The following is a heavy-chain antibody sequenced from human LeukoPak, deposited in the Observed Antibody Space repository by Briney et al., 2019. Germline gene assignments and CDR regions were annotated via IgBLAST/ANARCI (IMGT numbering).Heavy chain of an antibody. J-gene: IGHJ4*02. D-gene: IGHD3-22*01. CDR3: ARGYSSGYYGVYFDY. CDR2: IYYSGST. V-gene: IGHV4-31*03. Sequence: SQTLSLTCTVSGGSISSGGYYWSWIRQHPGKGLEWIGYIYYSGSTYYNPSLRSRVTISVDTSKNQFSLKLNSVTAADTAVYYCARGYSSGYYGVYFDYWGLGTLVTVSS. CDR1: GGSISSGGYY.